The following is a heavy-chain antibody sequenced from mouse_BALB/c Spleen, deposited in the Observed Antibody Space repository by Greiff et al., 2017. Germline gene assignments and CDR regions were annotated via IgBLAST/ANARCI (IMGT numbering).Heavy chain of an antibody. CDR3: ARKDYYGSSLAY. CDR2: IYPYNGGT. J-gene: IGHJ3*01. D-gene: IGHD1-1*01. Sequence: EVKLQESGPELVKPGASVKISCKASGYTFTDYNMHWVKQSHGKSLEWIGYIYPYNGGTGYNQKFKSKATLTVDNSSSTAYMELRSLTSEDSAVYYCARKDYYGSSLAYWGQGTLVTVSA. V-gene: IGHV1S29*02. CDR1: GYTFTDYN.